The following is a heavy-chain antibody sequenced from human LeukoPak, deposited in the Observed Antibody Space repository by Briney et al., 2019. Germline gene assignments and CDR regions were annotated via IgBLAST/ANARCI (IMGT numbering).Heavy chain of an antibody. CDR3: AKDSYSGYDIGLFDY. CDR1: GFTFSSYA. D-gene: IGHD5-12*01. CDR2: ISGSGGST. Sequence: GGSLRLSCAASGFTFSSYAMSWVRQAPGKGLEWVSAISGSGGSTYYADSVKGRFTISRDNSKNTLYLQMNSLRAEDTAVYYCAKDSYSGYDIGLFDYWGQGTVVTVSS. J-gene: IGHJ4*03. V-gene: IGHV3-23*01.